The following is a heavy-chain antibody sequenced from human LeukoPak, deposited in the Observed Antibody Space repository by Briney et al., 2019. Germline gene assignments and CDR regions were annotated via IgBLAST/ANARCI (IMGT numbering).Heavy chain of an antibody. CDR3: ARFAAGGSYYYYMDV. V-gene: IGHV3-7*01. J-gene: IGHJ6*03. CDR1: GFTFSGYW. CDR2: INHDGSEK. Sequence: GGSLRLSCAASGFTFSGYWMNWVRQAPGKGLEWVANINHDGSEKYYVDSVKGRFTISRDNAKNSLYLQMNSLRADDTAVYYCARFAAGGSYYYYMDVWGKGTTVTVSS. D-gene: IGHD6-25*01.